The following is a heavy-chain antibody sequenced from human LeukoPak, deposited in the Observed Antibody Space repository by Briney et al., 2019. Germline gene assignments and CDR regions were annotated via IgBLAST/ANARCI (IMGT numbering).Heavy chain of an antibody. CDR1: GVSISNHY. D-gene: IGHD2-15*01. CDR3: VRHSRVVAFDY. J-gene: IGHJ4*02. Sequence: PSETLSLTCTVSGVSISNHYSSWIRQPPGKGLEWIGYIYYTGNTNYNPSLKSRVTISEDISKNQVSLRLTSVTAADTAVYYCVRHSRVVAFDYWRQGNLVTVSS. CDR2: IYYTGNT. V-gene: IGHV4-59*08.